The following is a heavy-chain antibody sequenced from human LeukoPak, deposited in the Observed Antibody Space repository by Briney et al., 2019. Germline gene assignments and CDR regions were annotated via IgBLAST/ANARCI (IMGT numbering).Heavy chain of an antibody. CDR1: GFTFNTYS. J-gene: IGHJ4*02. Sequence: PGGSLRLSCAASGFTFNTYSMNWVRQAPGKGLEWVSSISSGSSYIYYVDSVKSRFTISRDNAKNSLYLQMNSLRAEDTAVYYCAREGGIYSYGYGRFDYWGQGTLVTVSS. CDR2: ISSGSSYI. CDR3: AREGGIYSYGYGRFDY. D-gene: IGHD5-18*01. V-gene: IGHV3-21*01.